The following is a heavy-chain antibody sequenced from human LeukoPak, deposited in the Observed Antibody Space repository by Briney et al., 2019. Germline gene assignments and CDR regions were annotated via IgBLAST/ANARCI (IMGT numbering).Heavy chain of an antibody. D-gene: IGHD1-26*01. J-gene: IGHJ4*02. CDR3: AKWDLYGGFYYFDY. CDR1: GFTFSSYW. Sequence: PGGSLRLSCAASGFTFSSYWMTWVRQGPGKGLEWVANIKPDGSLIYYVDSVKGRFTISRDNAKNSLYLQMNSLRAEDRAVYYCAKWDLYGGFYYFDYWGQETLATVPS. V-gene: IGHV3-7*01. CDR2: IKPDGSLI.